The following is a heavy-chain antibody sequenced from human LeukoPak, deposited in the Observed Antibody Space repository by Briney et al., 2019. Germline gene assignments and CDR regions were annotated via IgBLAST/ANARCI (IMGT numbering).Heavy chain of an antibody. D-gene: IGHD4-17*01. Sequence: PSETPSLTCSVSGVSIGTYYWSWVRQPPGKGLEWIGYINYRGTTSYNPSLKSRVTISVDTSKNQFFLNLRSATAADTAVYYCARLEDYVLEYWGLGTLVTVSS. V-gene: IGHV4-59*08. CDR3: ARLEDYVLEY. J-gene: IGHJ4*02. CDR2: INYRGTT. CDR1: GVSIGTYY.